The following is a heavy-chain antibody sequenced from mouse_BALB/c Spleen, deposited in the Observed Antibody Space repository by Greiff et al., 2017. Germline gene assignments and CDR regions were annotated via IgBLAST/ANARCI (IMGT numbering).Heavy chain of an antibody. V-gene: IGHV10-3*03. J-gene: IGHJ1*01. CDR3: VREGWLHWYFDV. CDR2: IRSKSNNYAT. D-gene: IGHD2-3*01. CDR1: GFTFNTYA. Sequence: EVKVVESGGGLVQPKGSLKLSCAASGFTFNTYAMHWVCQAPGKGLEWVARIRSKSNNYATYYADSVKDRFTISRDDSQSMLYLQMNNLKTEDTAMYYCVREGWLHWYFDVWGAGTTVTVSS.